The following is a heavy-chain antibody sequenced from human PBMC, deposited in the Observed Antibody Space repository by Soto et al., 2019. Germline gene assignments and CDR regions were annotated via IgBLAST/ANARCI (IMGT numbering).Heavy chain of an antibody. D-gene: IGHD3-16*01. CDR3: ARQPRGPGYGERGLYFEY. Sequence: SETLSLTCTVSGGSTNSRSDYWGWILHPPGKGLEWIGSVYYSGSTYDNPSLQSRVTLSVDTSRNQFSLKLISVTAADTAVYFCARQPRGPGYGERGLYFEYSGQGTMVTVSS. CDR2: VYYSGST. J-gene: IGHJ4*02. CDR1: GGSTNSRSDY. V-gene: IGHV4-39*01.